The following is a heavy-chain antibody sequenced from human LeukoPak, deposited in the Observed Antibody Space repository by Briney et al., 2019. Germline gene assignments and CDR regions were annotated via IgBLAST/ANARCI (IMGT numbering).Heavy chain of an antibody. CDR3: ARRTYDSSGYYYLSDY. J-gene: IGHJ4*02. CDR2: ISSSSSTI. D-gene: IGHD3-22*01. CDR1: GSTFSSYS. V-gene: IGHV3-48*04. Sequence: GGSLRLSCAASGSTFSSYSMNWVRQAPGKGLGWVSSISSSSSTIYYADSVKGRFTISRDNAKNSLYLQMNSLRAEDTAVYYCARRTYDSSGYYYLSDYWGQGTLVTVSS.